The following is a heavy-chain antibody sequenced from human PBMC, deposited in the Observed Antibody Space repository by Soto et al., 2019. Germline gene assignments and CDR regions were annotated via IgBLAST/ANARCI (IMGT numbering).Heavy chain of an antibody. D-gene: IGHD2-2*02. J-gene: IGHJ4*02. CDR2: MNPNSGNT. CDR1: GYTFTSYD. Sequence: QVQLVQSGAEVKKPGASVRVSCKASGYTFTSYDINWVRQATGQGLEWMGWMNPNSGNTGYAQKFQGRVTMTRNTSKSTADMELGSLRSEDTAGYYCVRGGTIRGDDYWGQGTLVTVAS. CDR3: VRGGTIRGDDY. V-gene: IGHV1-8*01.